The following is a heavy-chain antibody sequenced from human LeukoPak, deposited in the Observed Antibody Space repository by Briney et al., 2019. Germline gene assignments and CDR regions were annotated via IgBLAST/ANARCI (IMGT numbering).Heavy chain of an antibody. CDR1: GGSLSNHY. CDR3: ARFSSGCTTASCYLTY. Sequence: SSETLSLTCTVSGGSLSNHYWGWIRQPPGKGLELLGHIFSTGTTFYNPSLISRVSISLDTSRNQYFLRLTSVTAADTALYYCARFSSGCTTASCYLTYWGQGILVTVSP. V-gene: IGHV4-59*11. J-gene: IGHJ4*02. CDR2: IFSTGTT. D-gene: IGHD2-2*01.